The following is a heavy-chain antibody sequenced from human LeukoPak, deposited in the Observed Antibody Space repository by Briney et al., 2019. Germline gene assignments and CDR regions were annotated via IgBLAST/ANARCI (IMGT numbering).Heavy chain of an antibody. CDR1: GFTFSRYY. CDR3: ARDLAGGEYFDS. V-gene: IGHV3-7*01. D-gene: IGHD3-16*01. CDR2: IQQDGGKK. J-gene: IGHJ4*02. Sequence: GGSLRLSCAVSGFTFSRYYMSWVRQAPGKGLEWVANIQQDGGKKSYVDSVKGRFTISRDNAENSLYLQMNSLRVEDTAVYYCARDLAGGEYFDSWGQGTLVSVSS.